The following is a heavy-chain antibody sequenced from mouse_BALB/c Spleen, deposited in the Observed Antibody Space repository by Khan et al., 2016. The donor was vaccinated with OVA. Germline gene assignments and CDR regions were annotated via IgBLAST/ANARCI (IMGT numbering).Heavy chain of an antibody. CDR3: ARDNGSSYLFFDY. Sequence: EVQLQESGPGLVKPSQSLSLTCTVTGYSITSDYAWNWIRQFPGNKLEWMAYITYSGNTGYNPSLKGRISITRDTSKNQFFLQLNSVTTEDTATXYYARDNGSSYLFFDYWGRGTTLTVSS. CDR1: GYSITSDYA. CDR2: ITYSGNT. V-gene: IGHV3-2*02. J-gene: IGHJ2*01. D-gene: IGHD1-1*01.